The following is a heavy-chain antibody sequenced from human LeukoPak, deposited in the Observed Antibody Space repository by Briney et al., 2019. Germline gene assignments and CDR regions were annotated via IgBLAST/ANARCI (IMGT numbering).Heavy chain of an antibody. J-gene: IGHJ6*02. CDR2: ISGSGDST. Sequence: GGSLRLSCAASGFTFSSYAMSWVRQAPGKGLEWVSAISGSGDSTYSTDSVKGRFTISRDNSKNTLYLQMNSLRAEDTAVYYCAKVRSSGRRGGYYYYGMDVWGQGTTVTVSS. D-gene: IGHD6-19*01. CDR3: AKVRSSGRRGGYYYYGMDV. CDR1: GFTFSSYA. V-gene: IGHV3-23*01.